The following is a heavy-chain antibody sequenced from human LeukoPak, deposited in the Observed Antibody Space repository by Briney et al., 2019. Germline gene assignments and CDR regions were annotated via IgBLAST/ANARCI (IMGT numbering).Heavy chain of an antibody. Sequence: GGSLRLSYAASGFTFSSYSMNWVRQAPGKGLEWVSFISSSSSYIYYADSVKGRFTISRDDAKNSLYLQMNSLRAEDTAVYYCARGEYGSGSYHIDYWGQGTLVTVSS. CDR3: ARGEYGSGSYHIDY. CDR1: GFTFSSYS. CDR2: ISSSSSYI. J-gene: IGHJ4*02. V-gene: IGHV3-21*01. D-gene: IGHD3-10*01.